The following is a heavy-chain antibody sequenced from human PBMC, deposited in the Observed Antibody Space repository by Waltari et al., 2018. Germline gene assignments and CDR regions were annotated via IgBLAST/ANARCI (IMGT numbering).Heavy chain of an antibody. CDR2: IIPILGIA. CDR3: ARDPPMDNWNDDMGGY. Sequence: QVQLVQSGAEVQKPGASVQVSCQVSGYTLTYFSMHWVRPAPGKGLEWMGRIIPILGIANYAQKFQGRVTITADKSTSTAYMELSSLRSEDTAVYYCARDPPMDNWNDDMGGYWGQGTLVTVSS. D-gene: IGHD1-20*01. V-gene: IGHV1-69*04. J-gene: IGHJ4*02. CDR1: GYTLTYFS.